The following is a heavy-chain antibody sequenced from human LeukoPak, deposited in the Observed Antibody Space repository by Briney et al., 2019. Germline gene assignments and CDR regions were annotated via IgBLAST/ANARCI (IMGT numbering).Heavy chain of an antibody. V-gene: IGHV4-39*07. Sequence: SETLSLTCNVSGDPLNDNLYYWGWIRQSPGKGLEWIGAFYSSGSTSSHSSLKSRVTISVDTSRTQLSLKLDSVTDTDTAVYYCVRDGHFDSACFDSWGPGILVTVSS. CDR3: VRDGHFDSACFDS. CDR2: FYSSGST. CDR1: GDPLNDNLYY. J-gene: IGHJ4*02. D-gene: IGHD6-19*01.